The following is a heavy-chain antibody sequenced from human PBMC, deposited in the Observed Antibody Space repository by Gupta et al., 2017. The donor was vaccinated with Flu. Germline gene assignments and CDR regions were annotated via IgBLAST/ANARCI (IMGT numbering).Heavy chain of an antibody. J-gene: IGHJ4*02. Sequence: QVQLVESGGGVVQPGRSLRLSCEVSGFIIRDYGMHWVRQAPGKGLEWVAKIWYDGSNEYYADSVKGRFSFSRDISKNTVYLHMNRLRVEDTAVYYCARDESGYSYGPGHWGQGTRVTVSS. V-gene: IGHV3-33*01. CDR1: GFIIRDYG. CDR2: IWYDGSNE. D-gene: IGHD5-18*01. CDR3: ARDESGYSYGPGH.